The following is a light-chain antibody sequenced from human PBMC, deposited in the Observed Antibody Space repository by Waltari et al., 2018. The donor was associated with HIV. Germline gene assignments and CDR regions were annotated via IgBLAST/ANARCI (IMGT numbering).Light chain of an antibody. Sequence: QSVVTQPPSVSGTPGQTVTISCSGSTSNIGIKTVNWYQHLPGTAPKRLIYGNDPRPSGVPDRFSSSKSGTSASLAISGLQSEDEADYYCASWDASLNGWVFGGGTKLTVL. CDR3: ASWDASLNGWV. CDR2: GND. J-gene: IGLJ3*02. CDR1: TSNIGIKT. V-gene: IGLV1-44*01.